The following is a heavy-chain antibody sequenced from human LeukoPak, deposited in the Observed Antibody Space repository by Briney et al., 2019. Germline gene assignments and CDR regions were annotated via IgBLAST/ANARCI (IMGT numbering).Heavy chain of an antibody. V-gene: IGHV1-8*01. CDR3: ARVCPRGVVVVPAATYYYYYGMDV. CDR1: GYTFTSYD. Sequence: AASVKVSCKASGYTFTSYDINWVRQATGQGLEWMGWMNPNSGNTGYAQKFQGRVTMTRNTSVSTAYMELSSLRSEDTAVYYCARVCPRGVVVVPAATYYYYYGMDVWGQGTTVTVSS. CDR2: MNPNSGNT. J-gene: IGHJ6*02. D-gene: IGHD2-2*01.